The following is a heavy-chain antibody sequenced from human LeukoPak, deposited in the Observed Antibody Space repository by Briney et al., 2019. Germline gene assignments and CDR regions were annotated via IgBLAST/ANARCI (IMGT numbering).Heavy chain of an antibody. D-gene: IGHD5-12*01. CDR2: INHSGST. J-gene: IGHJ3*02. Sequence: SETLPLTCAVYGGSFSGYYWSWIRQPPGKGLEWIGEINHSGSTNYNPSLKSRVTISVDTSKNQFSLKLSSVTAADTAVYYCASNRILWLRASFDIWGQGTMVTVSS. CDR1: GGSFSGYY. V-gene: IGHV4-34*01. CDR3: ASNRILWLRASFDI.